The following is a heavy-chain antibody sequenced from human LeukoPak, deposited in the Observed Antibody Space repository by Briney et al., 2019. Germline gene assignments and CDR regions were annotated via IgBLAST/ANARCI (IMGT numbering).Heavy chain of an antibody. V-gene: IGHV4-4*07. D-gene: IGHD1-26*01. CDR3: ARGLSGKYGGWDYYYYYMDV. J-gene: IGHJ6*03. Sequence: SETLSLTRSVSNASISSYYWSWIRQPAGKGLEWIGRIYSSGNTNYNPSLKSRVTMSVDTSKNQFSLKVTSVTAADTAVYYCARGLSGKYGGWDYYYYYMDVWGKGTTVIVSS. CDR2: IYSSGNT. CDR1: NASISSYY.